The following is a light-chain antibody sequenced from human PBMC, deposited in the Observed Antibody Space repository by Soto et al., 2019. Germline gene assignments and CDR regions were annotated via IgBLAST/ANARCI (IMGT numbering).Light chain of an antibody. CDR3: SPYAGSNNSPV. CDR2: DVS. J-gene: IGLJ1*01. CDR1: SSDVGGYNY. V-gene: IGLV2-8*01. Sequence: QSVLTQPASVSGSPGQSITISCTGTSSDVGGYNYVSWYQQHPGKAPKLMIYDVSKRPSGVPDRFSGSKSGNTASLTVSGLQAEDEADYYCSPYAGSNNSPVFGTGTKVTVL.